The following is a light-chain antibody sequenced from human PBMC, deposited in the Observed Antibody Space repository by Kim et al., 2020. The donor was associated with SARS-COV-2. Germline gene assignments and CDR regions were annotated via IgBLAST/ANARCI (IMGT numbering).Light chain of an antibody. CDR3: SSYAGSNNWV. CDR1: SSDVGGYND. V-gene: IGLV2-8*01. CDR2: EVS. J-gene: IGLJ3*02. Sequence: GQSVTISCTGTSSDVGGYNDVSWYQQHPGEAPKLMIYEVSKRPSGVPDRCSGSKSGNTASLTVSGLQAENEADYYCSSYAGSNNWVFGGGTQLTVL.